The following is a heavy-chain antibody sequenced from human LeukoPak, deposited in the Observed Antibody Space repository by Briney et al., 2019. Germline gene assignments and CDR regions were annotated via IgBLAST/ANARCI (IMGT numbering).Heavy chain of an antibody. CDR1: GFTFSSYS. V-gene: IGHV3-21*01. D-gene: IGHD1-26*01. J-gene: IGHJ4*02. CDR3: ARDSIVGATHAFDY. CDR2: ISSSSSYI. Sequence: GGSLRLSCAASGFTFSSYSMNWVRQAPGKGLEWVSSISSSSSYIYYADSVKDRFTISRDNAKNSLYLQMNSLRAEDTAVYYCARDSIVGATHAFDYWGQGTLVTVSS.